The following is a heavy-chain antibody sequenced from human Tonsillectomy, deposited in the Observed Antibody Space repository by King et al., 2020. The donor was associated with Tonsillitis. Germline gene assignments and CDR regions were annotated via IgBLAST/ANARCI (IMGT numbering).Heavy chain of an antibody. D-gene: IGHD4-17*01. CDR3: ASHNNADYLGLRNWFDP. CDR1: GFTFSDYS. V-gene: IGHV3-11*06. CDR2: ISSRSDYT. J-gene: IGHJ5*02. Sequence: VQLVESGGGLVKPGGSLRLSCAASGFTFSDYSMNWIRQAPGKGLEWFSYISSRSDYTNYADSVKGRFTISRDNAKNSLYLQMNSLRAEDTAVYYCASHNNADYLGLRNWFDPWGQGTLVTVSS.